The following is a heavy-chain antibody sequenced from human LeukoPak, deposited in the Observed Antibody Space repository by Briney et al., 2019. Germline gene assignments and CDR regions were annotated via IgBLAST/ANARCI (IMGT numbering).Heavy chain of an antibody. CDR1: GGSISSYN. V-gene: IGHV4-59*01. CDR3: ARGASGWYWLDY. J-gene: IGHJ4*02. CDR2: IYYTGST. Sequence: SETLSLTCTVSGGSISSYNWNWIRQSPGKGREGMGNIYYTGSTNYNPSFKGRVTISVDTSKNQFSLRLTSVTAADTAVFYCARGASGWYWLDYWGRGTLVSVS. D-gene: IGHD6-19*01.